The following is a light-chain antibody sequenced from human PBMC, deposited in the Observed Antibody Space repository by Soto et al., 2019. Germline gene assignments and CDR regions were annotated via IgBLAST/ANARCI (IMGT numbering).Light chain of an antibody. Sequence: DIQMTQSPSTLSASVGDRVTITCRASQSISSWLAWYQQKPGKAPKLLIYDASSLESGVPSRFSGSGSGTEFTLTISSLQPDDFAAYYCQQYNSYSLFTFGPRTKVDIK. J-gene: IGKJ3*01. CDR1: QSISSW. CDR3: QQYNSYSLFT. CDR2: DAS. V-gene: IGKV1-5*01.